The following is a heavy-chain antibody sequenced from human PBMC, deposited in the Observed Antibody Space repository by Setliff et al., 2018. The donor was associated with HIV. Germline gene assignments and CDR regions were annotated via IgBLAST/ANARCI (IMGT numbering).Heavy chain of an antibody. J-gene: IGHJ3*02. Sequence: GGSLRLSCAASGFTFGDYWMNWVRQAPGKGLEWVALINQGGREKYHVDSVKGRFTISRDNVKNSLYLQMNSLRAEDTAVYYCGKDVILGNSRWDGLDIWGQGTKVTVSS. CDR1: GFTFGDYW. CDR2: INQGGREK. CDR3: GKDVILGNSRWDGLDI. V-gene: IGHV3-7*01. D-gene: IGHD3-3*01.